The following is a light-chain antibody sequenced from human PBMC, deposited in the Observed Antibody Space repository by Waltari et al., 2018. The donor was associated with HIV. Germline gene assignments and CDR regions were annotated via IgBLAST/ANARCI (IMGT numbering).Light chain of an antibody. CDR2: DTR. J-gene: IGLJ2*01. CDR3: LLYYSGARV. Sequence: QAVVTQEPSLTVSPGGTVTLTCGSSTGTVTSGHYPYWFQQKPGQAPRTLIYDTRHTHSWTPALFSGSRLGGKTALTLSGAQPEDEADYYCLLYYSGARVFGGGTKLTVL. CDR1: TGTVTSGHY. V-gene: IGLV7-46*01.